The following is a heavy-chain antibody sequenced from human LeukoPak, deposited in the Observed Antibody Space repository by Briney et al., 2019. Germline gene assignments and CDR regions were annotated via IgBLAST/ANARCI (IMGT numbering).Heavy chain of an antibody. Sequence: SETLSLTCAVYGGSFSGYYWSWIRQPPGKVLEWIGEINHSGSTNYNPSLKSRVTISVDTSKNQFSLKLSSVTAADTAVYYCASSVTAPIHFDYWGQGTLVTVSS. CDR3: ASSVTAPIHFDY. CDR1: GGSFSGYY. V-gene: IGHV4-34*01. CDR2: INHSGST. D-gene: IGHD2-21*02. J-gene: IGHJ4*02.